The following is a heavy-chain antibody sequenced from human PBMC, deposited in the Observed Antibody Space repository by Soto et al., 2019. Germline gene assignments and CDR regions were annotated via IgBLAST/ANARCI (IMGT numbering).Heavy chain of an antibody. D-gene: IGHD5-12*01. CDR2: IWNDGSNK. CDR3: ARALFPDVDIYAMDV. CDR1: GFAFGDHA. Sequence: PWGSLRLSCAASGFAFGDHAIHCFRHAPLKWLEWLAIIWNDGSNKFYAGSVQGRFTISRDNSRNTVYLQMNTLSAEDTAVYYCARALFPDVDIYAMDVWGQGTTVTVSS. V-gene: IGHV3-33*01. J-gene: IGHJ6*02.